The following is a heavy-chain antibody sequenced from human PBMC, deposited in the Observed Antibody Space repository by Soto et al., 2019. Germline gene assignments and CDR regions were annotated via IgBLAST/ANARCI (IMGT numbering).Heavy chain of an antibody. Sequence: QVQLVQSGAEVKKPGSSVKVSCKASGGTFSSYAISWVRQAPGQGLEWMGGIIPIVGTVNYAQKFQGRVTITGDESTSTAYMGLSSLRSEDTAVYYCARDGSGWELSRFGLWGRGTLVTVSS. V-gene: IGHV1-69*01. CDR1: GGTFSSYA. CDR3: ARDGSGWELSRFGL. D-gene: IGHD1-26*01. CDR2: IIPIVGTV. J-gene: IGHJ2*01.